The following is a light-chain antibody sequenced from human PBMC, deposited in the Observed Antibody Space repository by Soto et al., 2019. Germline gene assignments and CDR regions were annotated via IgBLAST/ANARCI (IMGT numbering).Light chain of an antibody. CDR2: TTS. J-gene: IGKJ1*01. CDR3: QQYNSWPRT. Sequence: LHRNHSPSSLSAYVGDRGTITYRAIQSISSYLNWYQQKPGKAPKLLIYTTSTRASGVPARFSGSGSGTEFTLTINSLQTEDVVLYYCQQYNSWPRTFGQGTKVDI. V-gene: IGKV1-39*01. CDR1: QSISSY.